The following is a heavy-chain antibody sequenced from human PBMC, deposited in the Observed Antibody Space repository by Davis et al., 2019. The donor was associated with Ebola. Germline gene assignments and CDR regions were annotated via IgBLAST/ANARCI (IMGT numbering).Heavy chain of an antibody. Sequence: SVTVSCKVSGGIFTNYALSWVRQAPGQGLEWMGGIIPIFGTTNYAQRFQGRVTITADDSTSTAYLELSSLSSEDTAVFYCAGHSTSSPDYYYGLDVWGKGTTVIVSS. CDR3: AGHSTSSPDYYYGLDV. J-gene: IGHJ6*04. CDR2: IIPIFGTT. V-gene: IGHV1-69*13. CDR1: GGIFTNYA. D-gene: IGHD6-6*01.